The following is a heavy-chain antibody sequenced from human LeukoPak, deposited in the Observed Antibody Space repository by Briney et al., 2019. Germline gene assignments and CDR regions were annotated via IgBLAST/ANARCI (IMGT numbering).Heavy chain of an antibody. CDR1: GGTFSRYS. V-gene: IGHV1-69*13. J-gene: IGHJ4*02. CDR3: ATEGRGRGYDLSS. D-gene: IGHD5-12*01. CDR2: IIPIFGTA. Sequence: ASVKVSCKASGGTFSRYSIKWVRQAPGQGLEWMGGIIPIFGTAKYAQKFQGRVTIIADDSTSTAYMELSSLRSEDTAVYYCATEGRGRGYDLSSWGQGTLVTVSS.